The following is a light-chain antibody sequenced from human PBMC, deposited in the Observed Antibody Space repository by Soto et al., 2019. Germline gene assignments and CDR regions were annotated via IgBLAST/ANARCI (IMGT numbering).Light chain of an antibody. V-gene: IGKV1-5*01. Sequence: DIQMTQSPSTLSASVGDRVTITCRASQIITNRLAWYQQKPGKAPKVLIYDASNLERGVPSRFSGSRSGTEFILTISSLQPEDFATYYCQQLNARRFSFGQGTKVDIK. CDR2: DAS. CDR1: QIITNR. J-gene: IGKJ2*01. CDR3: QQLNARRFS.